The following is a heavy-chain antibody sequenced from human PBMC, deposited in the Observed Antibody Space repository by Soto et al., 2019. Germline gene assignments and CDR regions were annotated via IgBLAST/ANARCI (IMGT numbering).Heavy chain of an antibody. V-gene: IGHV3-23*01. J-gene: IGHJ4*02. CDR1: GFTFNHYA. Sequence: GGSLRLSCAASGFTFNHYAMSWVRQAPGKGLEWVSIIIANGGTFYADSVKGRFTISRDNSKNTVCLQMSSLRVEDTAIYYCAKDYTVAADPSSVILFDYWGQGALVTVSS. CDR3: AKDYTVAADPSSVILFDY. CDR2: IIANGGT. D-gene: IGHD2-15*01.